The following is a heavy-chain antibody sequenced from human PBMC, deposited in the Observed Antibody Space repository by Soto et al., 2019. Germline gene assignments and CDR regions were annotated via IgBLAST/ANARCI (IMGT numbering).Heavy chain of an antibody. Sequence: SVKVSCKASGGTFSSYAISWVRQAPGQGLEWMGGIIPIFGTANYAQKFQGRVTITADESTSTAYMELSSLRSEDTAVYYCAQSDGGYYYYGMDVWGQGTTVTVS. CDR3: AQSDGGYYYYGMDV. V-gene: IGHV1-69*13. D-gene: IGHD2-21*02. J-gene: IGHJ6*02. CDR1: GGTFSSYA. CDR2: IIPIFGTA.